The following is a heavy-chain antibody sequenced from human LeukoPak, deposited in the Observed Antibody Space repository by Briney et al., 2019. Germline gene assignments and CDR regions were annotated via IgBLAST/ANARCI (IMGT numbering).Heavy chain of an antibody. CDR1: GYTFTSYD. D-gene: IGHD3-22*01. CDR2: MNPNSGNT. J-gene: IGHJ3*02. Sequence: ASVKVSCKASGYTFTSYDINWVRNATGQGLEWMGGMNPNSGNTGYAQKFQGRVTMTRNTSISTAYMELSSLRSEDTAVYYCARGSKTGVITMIVVVITAKHAFDIWGQGTMVTVSS. CDR3: ARGSKTGVITMIVVVITAKHAFDI. V-gene: IGHV1-8*01.